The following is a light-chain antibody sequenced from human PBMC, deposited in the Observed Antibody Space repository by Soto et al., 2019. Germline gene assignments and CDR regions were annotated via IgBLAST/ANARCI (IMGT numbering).Light chain of an antibody. V-gene: IGKV1-5*01. CDR3: QQYNTYSKT. J-gene: IGKJ1*01. CDR1: QSISTW. CDR2: DAS. Sequence: DIQMTQSPSTLSASVGDRVTITCRASQSISTWLAWYQQRQGKAPKLLIFDASSLESGVPSRFSGSGSGTELTITISSLQSDDFETYFCQQYNTYSKTFGQGTKVDIK.